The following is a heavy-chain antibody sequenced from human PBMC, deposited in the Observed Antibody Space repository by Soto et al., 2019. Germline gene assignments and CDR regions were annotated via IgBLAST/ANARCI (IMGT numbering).Heavy chain of an antibody. V-gene: IGHV3-30-3*01. D-gene: IGHD2-2*01. J-gene: IGHJ6*02. Sequence: QVQLVESGGGVVQPGTSLRLSCAASGFTFSSYAMHWVRQAPGKGLEWVAVISYDGSNKYYADSVKGRFTISRDNSKNTLYLQMNSLRAEDTAVYYCARDDIVVVPAATLVSNYGMDVWGQGTTVTVSS. CDR2: ISYDGSNK. CDR3: ARDDIVVVPAATLVSNYGMDV. CDR1: GFTFSSYA.